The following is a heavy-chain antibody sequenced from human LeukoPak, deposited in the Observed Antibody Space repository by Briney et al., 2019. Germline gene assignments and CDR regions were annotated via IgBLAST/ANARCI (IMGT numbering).Heavy chain of an antibody. J-gene: IGHJ3*01. D-gene: IGHD3-10*01. CDR3: ARHRGMVMNRGVQLTPPNDAFDF. Sequence: KNGESLKISCKGSGYTFTSYWIGWVRRMPGKGLEWMGIIYPGDSDTRYSPSFQGQVTISADKSISVVYLQWVSLKASDTAIYYCARHRGMVMNRGVQLTPPNDAFDFWGQGTMVTVSS. CDR1: GYTFTSYW. V-gene: IGHV5-51*01. CDR2: IYPGDSDT.